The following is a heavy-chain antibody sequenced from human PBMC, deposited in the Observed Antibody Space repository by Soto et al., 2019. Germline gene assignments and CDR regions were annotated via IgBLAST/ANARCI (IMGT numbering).Heavy chain of an antibody. J-gene: IGHJ4*02. CDR1: GGSINSAGYY. CDR2: IYYSGST. D-gene: IGHD3-3*01. V-gene: IGHV4-31*03. Sequence: QVQLQESGPGLVKPSQTLSLTCTVSGGSINSAGYYWSWLRQHPGQGLEWIGSIYYSGSTNYNPSLKSRVTISIDTSKNHFSLNLSSVTAADTAVYYCARVQTIFGIITVFDYWGQGTLVTVSS. CDR3: ARVQTIFGIITVFDY.